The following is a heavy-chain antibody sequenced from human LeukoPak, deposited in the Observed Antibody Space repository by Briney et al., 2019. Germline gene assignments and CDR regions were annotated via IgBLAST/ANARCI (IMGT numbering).Heavy chain of an antibody. CDR1: GGSISSYY. CDR2: IYYSGST. CDR3: ARIGPSMVHFDY. D-gene: IGHD3-10*01. J-gene: IGHJ4*02. Sequence: SETLSLTCTVSGGSISSYYWSWIRQPPGKGLEWIGYIYYSGSTNYNPSLKSRVTISVDTSKNQFSLKLSSVTAADTAVYYCARIGPSMVHFDYWGQGTVVTVSS. V-gene: IGHV4-59*01.